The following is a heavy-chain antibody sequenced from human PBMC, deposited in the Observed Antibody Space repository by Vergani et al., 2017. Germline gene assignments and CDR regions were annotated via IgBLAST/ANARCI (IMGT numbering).Heavy chain of an antibody. CDR1: GYTFTGYY. CDR2: INPNSGGT. CDR3: ARTENYGSGSYYNALLYMDV. D-gene: IGHD3-10*01. J-gene: IGHJ6*03. V-gene: IGHV1-2*02. Sequence: QVQLVQSGAEVKKPGASVKVSCKASGYTFTGYYMHWVRQAPGQGLEWMGWINPNSGGTNYAQKFQGRVTMTRDTSISTAYMELSRLRSDDTAVYYCARTENYGSGSYYNALLYMDVGGKGTTVTVSS.